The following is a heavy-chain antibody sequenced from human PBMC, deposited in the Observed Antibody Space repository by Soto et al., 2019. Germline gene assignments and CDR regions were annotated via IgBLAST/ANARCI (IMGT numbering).Heavy chain of an antibody. CDR2: IYYSGST. D-gene: IGHD6-13*01. J-gene: IGHJ6*02. V-gene: IGHV4-39*01. CDR1: GGSISSSSYY. CDR3: AREGYRLFYYYGMDV. Sequence: SETLSLTCTVSGGSISSSSYYWGWIRQPPGKGLEWIGSIYYSGSTYYNPSLKSRVTISVDTSKNQFSLKLSSVTAADTAVYYCAREGYRLFYYYGMDVWGQGTTVTVSS.